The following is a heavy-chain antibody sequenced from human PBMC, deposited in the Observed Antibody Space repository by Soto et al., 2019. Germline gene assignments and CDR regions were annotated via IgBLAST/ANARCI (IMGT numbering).Heavy chain of an antibody. V-gene: IGHV4-59*01. D-gene: IGHD1-26*01. J-gene: IGHJ4*02. CDR3: ASQRVGGTYSFDY. Sequence: KPSETLSLTCTVSGGSISSYYWSWIRQPPGKGLEWIGYMYYSGSTNYNPSLKSRVTISLDTSNNQFSLKLSSVTAADTAVYYCASQRVGGTYSFDYWGQGTLVTVSS. CDR2: MYYSGST. CDR1: GGSISSYY.